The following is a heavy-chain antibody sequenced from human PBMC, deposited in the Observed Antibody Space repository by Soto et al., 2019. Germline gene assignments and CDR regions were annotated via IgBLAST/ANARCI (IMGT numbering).Heavy chain of an antibody. Sequence: GGSLRLSCAAAGFSVSTSHIPWVRQAPGKGLEGVSVIYSGGATHYAVAVKGRLIISRDKSKNTVDLQMNSLRAEDTAVYYGAKLVSYDAGSYMFRYNGFGPWGQGTLVTVSS. V-gene: IGHV3-53*01. CDR2: IYSGGAT. CDR1: GFSVSTSH. CDR3: AKLVSYDAGSYMFRYNGFGP. D-gene: IGHD3-10*01. J-gene: IGHJ5*02.